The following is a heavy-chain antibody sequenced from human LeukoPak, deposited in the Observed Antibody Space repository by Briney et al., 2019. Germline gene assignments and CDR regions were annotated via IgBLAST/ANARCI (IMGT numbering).Heavy chain of an antibody. CDR1: GFTVSSNY. J-gene: IGHJ4*02. Sequence: GGSLRLSCAASGFTVSSNYMSWGRQAPGKGLEWVSVIYTGGTYYADSVKGRFTISRDNSKNTLYLQMNSLTAEDTAVYYCARAGFCSGGSCQNYFDYWGQGTLVTVSS. CDR2: IYTGGT. D-gene: IGHD2-15*01. V-gene: IGHV3-53*01. CDR3: ARAGFCSGGSCQNYFDY.